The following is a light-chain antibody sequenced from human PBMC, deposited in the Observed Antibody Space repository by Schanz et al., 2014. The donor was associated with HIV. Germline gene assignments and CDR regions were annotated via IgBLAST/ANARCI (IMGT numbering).Light chain of an antibody. Sequence: EIVLTQSPGTLSLSPGERATLSCRASQSVSSSYLAWYQQKPGQAPRLLIYGASSRATGIPDRFSGSGSGTXXTLTISRLEPEDFAVYYCQQYGSSPTYTFGQGTKLEIK. CDR3: QQYGSSPTYT. CDR1: QSVSSSY. CDR2: GAS. J-gene: IGKJ2*01. V-gene: IGKV3-20*01.